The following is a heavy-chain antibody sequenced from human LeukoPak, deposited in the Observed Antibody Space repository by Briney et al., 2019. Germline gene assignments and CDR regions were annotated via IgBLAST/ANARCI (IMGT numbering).Heavy chain of an antibody. CDR3: ARDRGSSWYFDY. J-gene: IGHJ4*02. Sequence: PGGSLRLSCAASGFTFSSYEMNWVRPAPGKGLEWISYISGSGSTIDYADSVKGRFTISRDNAKNSLYLQMNSLRAEDTAVYSCARDRGSSWYFDYWGQGTLVTVSS. D-gene: IGHD6-13*01. V-gene: IGHV3-48*03. CDR1: GFTFSSYE. CDR2: ISGSGSTI.